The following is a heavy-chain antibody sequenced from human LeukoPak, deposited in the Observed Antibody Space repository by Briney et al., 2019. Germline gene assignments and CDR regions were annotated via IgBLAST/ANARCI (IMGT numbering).Heavy chain of an antibody. J-gene: IGHJ6*03. CDR3: ARSISSRGRPRYYYYMDV. D-gene: IGHD6-13*01. CDR2: INPNSGGT. CDR1: GYTFTGYY. Sequence: ASVKVSCKASGYTFTGYYMHWVRQAPGQGLEWMGWINPNSGGTNYAQKFQGWVTMTRDTSISTAYMELSSLRSEDTAVYYCARSISSRGRPRYYYYMDVWGKGTTVTVSS. V-gene: IGHV1-2*04.